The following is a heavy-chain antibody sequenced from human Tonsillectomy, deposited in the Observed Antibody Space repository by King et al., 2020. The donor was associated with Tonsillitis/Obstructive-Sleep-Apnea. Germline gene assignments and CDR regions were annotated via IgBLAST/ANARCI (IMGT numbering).Heavy chain of an antibody. J-gene: IGHJ4*02. Sequence: TLKESGPTLVKPTQTLTLTCTFSGFSLTTSGLGVGWIRQPPGKALEWLAPIYWVDDKRYSPSFKSGLTITKDTSNNQMVLTLTNMDPVDTGTYYCSRLPKWGFAVRREGFDYWGQGTPVTVSS. CDR1: GFSLTTSGLG. D-gene: IGHD7-27*01. CDR2: IYWVDDK. V-gene: IGHV2-5*02. CDR3: SRLPKWGFAVRREGFDY.